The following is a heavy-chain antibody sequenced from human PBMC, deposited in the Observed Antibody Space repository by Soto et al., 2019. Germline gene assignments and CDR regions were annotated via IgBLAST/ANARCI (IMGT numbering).Heavy chain of an antibody. Sequence: GGSLRLSCAASGFTFSSYAMHWVRQAPGKGLEWVAVISYDGSNKYYADPVKGRFAISRDNSKNTLYLQMNSLRAEDTAVYYCARGLYTRNSIQLWLFGRTQPLIQNWFDPWGQGTLVTVSS. D-gene: IGHD5-18*01. V-gene: IGHV3-30*09. J-gene: IGHJ5*02. CDR1: GFTFSSYA. CDR3: ARGLYTRNSIQLWLFGRTQPLIQNWFDP. CDR2: ISYDGSNK.